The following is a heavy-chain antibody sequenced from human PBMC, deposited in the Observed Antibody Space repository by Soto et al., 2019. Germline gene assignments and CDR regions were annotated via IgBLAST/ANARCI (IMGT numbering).Heavy chain of an antibody. CDR3: AHSEVRGQYYYGSWSYYTYFDY. CDR1: GFSLSTSGVG. J-gene: IGHJ4*02. D-gene: IGHD3-10*01. CDR2: IYWDDDK. V-gene: IGHV2-5*02. Sequence: QITLKESGPTLVKPTQTLTLTCTFSGFSLSTSGVGVGWIRQPPGKALEWLALIYWDDDKRYSPSLKSRLTITKDTSNKPVVLTMTNMDPVDTATYYCAHSEVRGQYYYGSWSYYTYFDYWGQGTLVTVSS.